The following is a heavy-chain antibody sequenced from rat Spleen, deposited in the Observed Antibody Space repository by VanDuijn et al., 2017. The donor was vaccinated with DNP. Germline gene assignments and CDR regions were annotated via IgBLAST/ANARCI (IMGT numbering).Heavy chain of an antibody. CDR1: GFSITSNY. J-gene: IGHJ2*01. CDR2: IISSGST. Sequence: EVQLHESGPGLVKPSQSLSLTCSVTGFSITSNYWGWIRKLPGNKMEWIGYIISSGSTSYNPSLKSRISITRDSSKNQFFLHLNSLTAEDTATYYCARSPYSGYNWGYYFDYWGQGVMVTVSS. D-gene: IGHD1-9*01. V-gene: IGHV3-1*01. CDR3: ARSPYSGYNWGYYFDY.